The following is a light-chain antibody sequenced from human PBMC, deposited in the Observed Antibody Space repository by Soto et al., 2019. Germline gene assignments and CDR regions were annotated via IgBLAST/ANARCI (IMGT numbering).Light chain of an antibody. J-gene: IGKJ5*01. Sequence: EMVLTQSPATLSLSPGERATLSCRASQSVSSYLAWYQQKPGQAPRLLIYDASNRATGIPARFSGSGSGTDFTLTISSLEPEDFAVYYCQQRSNWPAITFGQGTLLEI. CDR3: QQRSNWPAIT. CDR1: QSVSSY. CDR2: DAS. V-gene: IGKV3-11*01.